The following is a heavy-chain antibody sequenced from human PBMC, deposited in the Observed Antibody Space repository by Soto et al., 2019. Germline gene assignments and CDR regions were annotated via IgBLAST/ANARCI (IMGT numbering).Heavy chain of an antibody. CDR2: IRTKVNSYST. CDR3: ARDRGTAVDY. Sequence: GGSLRLSCAASGSTFSDHYMDWVRQSPGKGLEWVGRIRTKVNSYSTEYAASVKGRFTISRDDSKTSLFLQMNSLKTEDTAVYFCARDRGTAVDYWGQGTLVTVSS. CDR1: GSTFSDHY. J-gene: IGHJ4*02. D-gene: IGHD1-1*01. V-gene: IGHV3-72*01.